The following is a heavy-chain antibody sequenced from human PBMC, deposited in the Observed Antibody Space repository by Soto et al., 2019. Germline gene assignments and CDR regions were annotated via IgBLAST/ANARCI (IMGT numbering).Heavy chain of an antibody. D-gene: IGHD3-3*01. Sequence: GGSLRLSCAASGFTFSSYEMNWVRQAPGKGLEWVSYISSSGSTIYYADSVKGRFTISRDNAKNSLYLQMNSLRAEDTAVYYCARDLLAHDFWSGYSYYGMDVWRQGTTVTVSS. J-gene: IGHJ6*02. V-gene: IGHV3-48*03. CDR2: ISSSGSTI. CDR1: GFTFSSYE. CDR3: ARDLLAHDFWSGYSYYGMDV.